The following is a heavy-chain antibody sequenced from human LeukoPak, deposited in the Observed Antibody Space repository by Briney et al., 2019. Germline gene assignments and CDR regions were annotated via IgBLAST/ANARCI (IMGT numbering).Heavy chain of an antibody. CDR3: VRPESAGTKYHFDY. J-gene: IGHJ4*02. CDR1: GGSFSGYY. Sequence: PSETLSLTCAVYGGSFSGYYWTWVRQTPGKGLEWIGYKYYDGNSCNTNYHPSLESRVTISVDTSKNHVSLNLTSVTAADTAVYYCVRPESAGTKYHFDYWGQGALVTVSS. CDR2: KYYDGNSCNT. D-gene: IGHD1-1*01. V-gene: IGHV4-59*01.